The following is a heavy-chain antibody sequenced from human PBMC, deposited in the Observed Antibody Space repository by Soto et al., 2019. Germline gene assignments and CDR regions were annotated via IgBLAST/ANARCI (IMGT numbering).Heavy chain of an antibody. V-gene: IGHV3-21*06. CDR3: ARESEDLTSNFDY. Sequence: GGSLRLSCAASGFTFTRYSMNWARQAPGKGLEWVSSISSTTNYIYYGDSMKGRFTISRDNAKNSLYLEMNSLRAEDTAVYYCARESEDLTSNFDYWGQGTLVTVSS. CDR2: ISSTTNYI. J-gene: IGHJ4*02. CDR1: GFTFTRYS.